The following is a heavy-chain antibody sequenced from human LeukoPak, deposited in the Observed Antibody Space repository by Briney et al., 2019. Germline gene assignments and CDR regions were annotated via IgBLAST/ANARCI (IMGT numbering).Heavy chain of an antibody. J-gene: IGHJ4*02. D-gene: IGHD6-6*01. CDR1: GFTFSSYG. CDR2: IWYDGSNK. Sequence: GGSLRLSCAASGFTFSSYGMHWVRQAPGKGLEWVAVIWYDGSNKYYADSVKGRFTISRDNSKNTLYLQMNSLRAEDTAVYYCAREQDSSSALGAFDYWGQGTLVTVSS. CDR3: AREQDSSSALGAFDY. V-gene: IGHV3-33*01.